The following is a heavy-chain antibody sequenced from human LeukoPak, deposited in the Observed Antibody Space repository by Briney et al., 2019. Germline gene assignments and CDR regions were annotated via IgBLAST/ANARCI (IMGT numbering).Heavy chain of an antibody. CDR3: ARGLPRSPLTQYGSETDAFDI. CDR2: MNPSGGST. D-gene: IGHD3-10*01. Sequence: GASVKVSCKASGYTFTSYCMHWVRQAPGQGLEWMGIMNPSGGSTNYAQKFQGRVTMTRGMSTSTVYMELSSLRSEDTAVYYCARGLPRSPLTQYGSETDAFDIWGQGTMVTVSS. V-gene: IGHV1-46*01. CDR1: GYTFTSYC. J-gene: IGHJ3*02.